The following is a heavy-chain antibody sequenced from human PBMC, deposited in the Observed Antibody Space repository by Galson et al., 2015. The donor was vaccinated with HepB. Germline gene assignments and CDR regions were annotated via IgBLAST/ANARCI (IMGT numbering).Heavy chain of an antibody. V-gene: IGHV1-18*04. CDR1: GYTFTSYG. J-gene: IGHJ3*02. Sequence: QSGAEVKKPGASVKVSCKASGYTFTSYGISWVRQAPGQGLEWMGWISAYNGNTNYAQKLQGRVTMTTDTSTSTAYMELRSLRSDDTAVYYCARDLTQWLGDGDDDAFDIWGQGTMVTVSS. CDR2: ISAYNGNT. CDR3: ARDLTQWLGDGDDDAFDI. D-gene: IGHD6-19*01.